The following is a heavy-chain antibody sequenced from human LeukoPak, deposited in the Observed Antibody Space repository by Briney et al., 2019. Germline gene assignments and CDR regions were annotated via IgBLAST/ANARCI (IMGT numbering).Heavy chain of an antibody. CDR2: ISGNSGDI. J-gene: IGHJ6*02. Sequence: PGGSLRLSCAASGFTFSDHYMNWIRQAPGKGLEWISYISGNSGDIKYADSVKGRFTISRDNAKSSLYLQMNSLRAKDTAVYYCARDFIILAGYFLTGGMDVWGQGTTVTVSS. D-gene: IGHD3-9*01. V-gene: IGHV3-11*06. CDR3: ARDFIILAGYFLTGGMDV. CDR1: GFTFSDHY.